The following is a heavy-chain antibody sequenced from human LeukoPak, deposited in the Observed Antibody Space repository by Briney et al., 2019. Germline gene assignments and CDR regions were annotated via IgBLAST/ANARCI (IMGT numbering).Heavy chain of an antibody. CDR1: GGSISSYY. J-gene: IGHJ4*02. D-gene: IGHD2-21*02. V-gene: IGHV4-4*07. CDR2: IYTSGTT. Sequence: SETLSLTCTASGGSISSYYWSWIRQPAGKGLEWIGRIYTSGTTNYNPSLKSRVTMSVDTSKNQFSLKVSSVTAADTAVYYCARGPYCGGDCYVDYWGQGTLVTVSS. CDR3: ARGPYCGGDCYVDY.